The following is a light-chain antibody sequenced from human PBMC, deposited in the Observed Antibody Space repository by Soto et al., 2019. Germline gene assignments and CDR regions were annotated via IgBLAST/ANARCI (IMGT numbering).Light chain of an antibody. Sequence: EVVVTQSPATLSVSPGERATLSCRASQSIAGNLAWYQQKPGQAPGLLIYGASARATGIPARFSGSGSGTLFTLTISSLQSEDCAVYYCQQYNNWPPYTFGQGTKLEIK. V-gene: IGKV3-15*01. CDR3: QQYNNWPPYT. CDR1: QSIAGN. CDR2: GAS. J-gene: IGKJ2*01.